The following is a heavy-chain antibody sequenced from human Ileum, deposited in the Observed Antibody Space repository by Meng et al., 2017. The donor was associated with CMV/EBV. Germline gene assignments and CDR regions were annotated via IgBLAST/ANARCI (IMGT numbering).Heavy chain of an antibody. J-gene: IGHJ4*02. CDR3: ARYRWFGELLSRRDYYFDY. D-gene: IGHD3-10*01. V-gene: IGHV4-39*07. CDR2: IYYSGST. CDR1: GGSISSSSYY. Sequence: WGSLRLCCTVSGGSISSSSYYWGWIRQPPGKGLEWIGSIYYSGSTYYNPSLKSRVTISVDTSKNQFSLKLSSVTAADTAVYYCARYRWFGELLSRRDYYFDYWGQGTLVTVSS.